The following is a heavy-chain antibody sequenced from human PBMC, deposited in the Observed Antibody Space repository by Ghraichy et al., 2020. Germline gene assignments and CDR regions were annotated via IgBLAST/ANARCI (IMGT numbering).Heavy chain of an antibody. V-gene: IGHV3-30-3*01. J-gene: IGHJ6*03. Sequence: GGSLRLSCAASGFTFSSYAMHWVRQAPGKGLEWVAVISYDGSNKYYADSVKGRFTISRDNPKNTLYLQMNSLRAEDTAVYYCARAEGDSSGWYGYYYYYMDVWGKGTTVTVSS. D-gene: IGHD6-19*01. CDR2: ISYDGSNK. CDR1: GFTFSSYA. CDR3: ARAEGDSSGWYGYYYYYMDV.